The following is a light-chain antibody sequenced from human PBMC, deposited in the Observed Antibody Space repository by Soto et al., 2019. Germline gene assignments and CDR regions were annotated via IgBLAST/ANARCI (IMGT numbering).Light chain of an antibody. Sequence: QSALAQPASVSGSLGQSITISCTGTSSDVGSYDLVSWYQDLPGKAPKLIIYEGSKRPSGVSNRFSASKSGNTASLTISGLQAEDEADYFCCSYAGTRTYVFGSGTRSPS. V-gene: IGLV2-23*01. J-gene: IGLJ1*01. CDR2: EGS. CDR3: CSYAGTRTYV. CDR1: SSDVGSYDL.